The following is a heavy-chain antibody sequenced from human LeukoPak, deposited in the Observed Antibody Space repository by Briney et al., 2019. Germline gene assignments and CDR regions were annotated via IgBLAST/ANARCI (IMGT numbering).Heavy chain of an antibody. CDR1: GGSISSGGYY. CDR2: IYYSGST. V-gene: IGHV4-31*03. CDR3: ARDTVTTGLDY. J-gene: IGHJ4*02. Sequence: ASQTLSLTCTVSGGSISSGGYYWSWIRQHPGKGLEWIGYIYYSGSTYCNPSLKSRVTISVDTSKNQFSLKLSSVTAADTAVYYCARDTVTTGLDYWGQGTLVTVSS. D-gene: IGHD4-17*01.